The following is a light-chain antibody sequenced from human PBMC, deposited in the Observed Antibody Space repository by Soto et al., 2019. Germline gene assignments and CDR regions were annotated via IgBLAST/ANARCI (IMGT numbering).Light chain of an antibody. J-gene: IGLJ2*01. V-gene: IGLV2-14*01. CDR1: SSDVGGYKY. CDR2: EVS. Sequence: QSALTQPASVSGSPGQSITISCTGTSSDVGGYKYVSWYQQHPGKAPKLMIYEVSNRPSGVSNRFSGSKSGNTASLTISGLTAEDEADYYCSSYTSGSTPVVFGGGTKVTVL. CDR3: SSYTSGSTPVV.